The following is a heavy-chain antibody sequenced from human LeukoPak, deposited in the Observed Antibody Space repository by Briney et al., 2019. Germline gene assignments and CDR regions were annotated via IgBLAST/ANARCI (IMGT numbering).Heavy chain of an antibody. J-gene: IGHJ4*02. CDR2: ISGSGGST. D-gene: IGHD2-2*01. CDR1: GSTFSSYA. CDR3: AKAPSRFCSSTSCYISIDY. Sequence: PGGSLRLSCAASGSTFSSYAMSWVRQAPGKGLEWVSAISGSGGSTYYADSVKGRFTISRDNSKNTLYLQMNSLRAEDTAVYYCAKAPSRFCSSTSCYISIDYWGQGTLVTVSS. V-gene: IGHV3-23*01.